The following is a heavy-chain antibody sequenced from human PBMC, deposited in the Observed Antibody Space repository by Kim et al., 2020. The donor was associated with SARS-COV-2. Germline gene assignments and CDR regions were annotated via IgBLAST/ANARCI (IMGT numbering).Heavy chain of an antibody. D-gene: IGHD5-12*01. CDR1: GGSISSGGYY. Sequence: SETLSLTCTVSGGSISSGGYYWSWIRQHPGKGLEWIGYIYYSGSTYYNPSLKSRITISVDTSKNQFSLKLSSVTAADTAVYYCVRDRGYSGYDTYYYYYGMDVWGQGTTVTVSS. V-gene: IGHV4-31*03. CDR2: IYYSGST. CDR3: VRDRGYSGYDTYYYYYGMDV. J-gene: IGHJ6*02.